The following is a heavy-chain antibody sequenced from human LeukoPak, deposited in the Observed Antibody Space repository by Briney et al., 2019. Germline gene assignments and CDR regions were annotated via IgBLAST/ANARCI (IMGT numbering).Heavy chain of an antibody. D-gene: IGHD6-13*01. V-gene: IGHV3-23*01. CDR3: ARAFDDSSSFQH. J-gene: IGHJ1*01. Sequence: GGSLRLSCAASGFTFSSYGMHWVRQAPGKGLEWVSAISGSGGSTYYADSVKGRFAISRDNSKNTLYLQMNSLRAEDTAVYYCARAFDDSSSFQHWGQGTLVTVSS. CDR2: ISGSGGST. CDR1: GFTFSSYG.